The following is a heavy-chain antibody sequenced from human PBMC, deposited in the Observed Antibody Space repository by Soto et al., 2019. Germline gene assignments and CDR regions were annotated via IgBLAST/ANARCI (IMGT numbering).Heavy chain of an antibody. Sequence: QVQLQESGPGLVKPSETLSLTCTVSGGSISSYYWSWIRQPPGKGLEWIGYIYYGGSTNYNPSLRSRVTISVATRKTHSSLKLSSVTAADTAMYYCARDAGQWGGGANWVDTWGQGTLVTVSS. CDR2: IYYGGST. CDR1: GGSISSYY. CDR3: ARDAGQWGGGANWVDT. D-gene: IGHD1-26*01. V-gene: IGHV4-59*01. J-gene: IGHJ5*02.